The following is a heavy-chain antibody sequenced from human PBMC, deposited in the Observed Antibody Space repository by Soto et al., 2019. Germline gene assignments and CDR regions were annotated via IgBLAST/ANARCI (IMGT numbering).Heavy chain of an antibody. V-gene: IGHV4-4*02. D-gene: IGHD2-2*01. CDR2: VSHSGST. CDR3: ANTRGLGLLDA. CDR1: GGSISSRNR. J-gene: IGHJ6*04. Sequence: QVHLLESGPGLVKPSGTLSLTCTVSGGSISSRNRWSWVRQSPGKGPEWIGEVSHSGSTNSNPSLKSRVTISLDKSNNQFSLNLESMTAADAAVYFCANTRGLGLLDAWGKGTTVVVSS.